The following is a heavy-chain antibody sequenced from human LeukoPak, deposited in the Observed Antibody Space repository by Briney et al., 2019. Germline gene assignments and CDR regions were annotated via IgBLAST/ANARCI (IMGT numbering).Heavy chain of an antibody. Sequence: PGESLKISCKGSGYSFTSYWIGWVRQMPGKGLEWMGIIYPGDSDTRYSPSFQGQVTISADKSIGTAYLQWSSLKASDTAMYYCARHRGSSSSGIDYWGQGTLVTVSS. J-gene: IGHJ4*02. D-gene: IGHD6-13*01. CDR2: IYPGDSDT. CDR1: GYSFTSYW. CDR3: ARHRGSSSSGIDY. V-gene: IGHV5-51*01.